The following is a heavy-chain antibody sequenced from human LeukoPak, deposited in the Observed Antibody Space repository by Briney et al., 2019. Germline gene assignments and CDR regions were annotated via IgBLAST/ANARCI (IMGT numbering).Heavy chain of an antibody. CDR3: AKDRSGYSGYGFDY. V-gene: IGHV3-23*01. J-gene: IGHJ4*02. CDR1: GFTFSSYA. Sequence: GGSLRLSCAASGFTFSSYAMSWVRQAPGKGLEWVSGIDGSAGSTYYADSVKGRFTISRDNSKNTLYLQMNSLRAEDTAVYYCAKDRSGYSGYGFDYWGQGSLVTVSS. D-gene: IGHD5-12*01. CDR2: IDGSAGST.